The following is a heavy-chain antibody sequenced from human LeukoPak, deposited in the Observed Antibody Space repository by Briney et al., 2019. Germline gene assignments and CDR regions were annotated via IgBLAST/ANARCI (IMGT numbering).Heavy chain of an antibody. Sequence: SVKVSCKASGGTFSSYAISWVRQAPGQGLEWMGGIIPIFGTANYAQKFQGRVTITADESTSTAYMELSSLRSADTAVYYCASEYKYDSSGANAFDIWGQGTMVTVSS. V-gene: IGHV1-69*13. CDR1: GGTFSSYA. J-gene: IGHJ3*02. D-gene: IGHD3-22*01. CDR2: IIPIFGTA. CDR3: ASEYKYDSSGANAFDI.